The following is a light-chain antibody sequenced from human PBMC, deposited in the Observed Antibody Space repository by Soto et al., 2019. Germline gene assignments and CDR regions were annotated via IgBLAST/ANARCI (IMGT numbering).Light chain of an antibody. CDR3: AAWDDSLNGLFV. CDR1: SSNIGTNT. Sequence: QSVLTQPPSASGTPGQRVTISCSGSSSNIGTNTVNWYLQLPGTAPKLLIYNNNQRPSGVPDRFSGSKSGTSASLAISGVQSEDEAVYFCAAWDDSLNGLFVFGSGTKVTVL. CDR2: NNN. J-gene: IGLJ1*01. V-gene: IGLV1-44*01.